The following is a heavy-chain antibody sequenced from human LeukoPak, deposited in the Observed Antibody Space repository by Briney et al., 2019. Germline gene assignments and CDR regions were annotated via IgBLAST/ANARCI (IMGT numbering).Heavy chain of an antibody. CDR2: ISQTGNAI. D-gene: IGHD4-11*01. V-gene: IGHV3-48*03. J-gene: IGHJ4*02. CDR1: GFTFSSYE. Sequence: GGSLRLSCAASGFTFSSYEMNWVRQAPGKGLEWVSYISQTGNAIHYADSVKGRFTISRDKAKSSLYLQMNSLRAEDTAVYYCARDLTTVTTAVFAYWGQGTLVTVSS. CDR3: ARDLTTVTTAVFAY.